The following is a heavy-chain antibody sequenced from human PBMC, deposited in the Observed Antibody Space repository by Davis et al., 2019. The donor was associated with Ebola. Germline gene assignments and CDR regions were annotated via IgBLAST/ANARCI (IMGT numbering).Heavy chain of an antibody. CDR3: ARAPGVRGVIPHAFDI. Sequence: PSETLSLTCTVSGGSVSSGSYYWSWIRQPPGKGLEWIGYIYYSGSTNYNPSLKSRVTISVDTSKNQFSLKLSSVTAADTAVYYCARAPGVRGVIPHAFDIWGQGTMVTVSS. J-gene: IGHJ3*02. CDR1: GGSVSSGSYY. D-gene: IGHD3-10*01. V-gene: IGHV4-61*01. CDR2: IYYSGST.